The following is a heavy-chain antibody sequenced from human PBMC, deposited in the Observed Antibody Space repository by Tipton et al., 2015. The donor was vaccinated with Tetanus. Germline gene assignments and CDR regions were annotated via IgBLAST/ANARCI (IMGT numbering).Heavy chain of an antibody. Sequence: SLRLSCAASGFPFNDYWLSWVRQAPGKGLEWVANIRGDEGEMYYVDSVKGRFTISRDNAKKSLYLQMNSLRVEDTAVYYCARDRGEDWTNFYYMDVWGKGTTVTVSS. CDR2: IRGDEGEM. V-gene: IGHV3-7*01. D-gene: IGHD3/OR15-3a*01. CDR3: ARDRGEDWTNFYYMDV. J-gene: IGHJ6*03. CDR1: GFPFNDYW.